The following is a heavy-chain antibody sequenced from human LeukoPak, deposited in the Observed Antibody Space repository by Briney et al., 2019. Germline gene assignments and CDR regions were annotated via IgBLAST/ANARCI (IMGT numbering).Heavy chain of an antibody. V-gene: IGHV3-48*03. D-gene: IGHD6-13*01. CDR2: ISSRGTTI. CDR1: GFTFRSFD. CDR3: ARDVAGIDY. Sequence: GGSLSLSCAASGFTFRSFDMNWVRQTPGKGLEWVSYISSRGTTIYYADSVRGRFTISRDNAKNSLYLQMNSLRAEDTAVYFCARDVAGIDYWGQGTLVTVSS. J-gene: IGHJ4*02.